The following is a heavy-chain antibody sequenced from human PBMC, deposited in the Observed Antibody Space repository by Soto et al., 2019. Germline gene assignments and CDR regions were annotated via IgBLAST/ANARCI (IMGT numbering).Heavy chain of an antibody. D-gene: IGHD2-8*01. CDR3: ARDRGFCSKCVCYYYYGVDV. Sequence: QVQLQESGPGLVKPSQTLSLTCSVSSGSVATGGGFYWAWIRQHPGKGLEWIGRFHSSRSTYYNPSLTSLELISTETSKTQFSLNLTSVTAADTAVYYCARDRGFCSKCVCYYYYGVDVWGQGTTVTVSS. V-gene: IGHV4-31*01. J-gene: IGHJ6*02. CDR1: SGSVATGGGFY. CDR2: FHSSRST.